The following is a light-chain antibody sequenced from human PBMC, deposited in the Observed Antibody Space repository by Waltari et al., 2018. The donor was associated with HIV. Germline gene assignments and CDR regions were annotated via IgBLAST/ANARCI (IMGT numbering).Light chain of an antibody. Sequence: QSALAQPASVAGSPGQSITISCTGSISDIGLYDFVSWYQQYPGKAPRLLIFSVSSRPSGISDRVSGFKSHNTATLTMSDLQPEDEADYYCSSLTLTHSVLFGGGTRLTVL. J-gene: IGLJ3*02. CDR3: SSLTLTHSVL. CDR1: ISDIGLYDF. CDR2: SVS. V-gene: IGLV2-14*03.